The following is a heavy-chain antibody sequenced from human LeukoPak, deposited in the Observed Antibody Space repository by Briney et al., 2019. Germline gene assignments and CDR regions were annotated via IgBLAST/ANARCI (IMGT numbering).Heavy chain of an antibody. CDR2: IYYSGST. CDR3: ARGGEWPTPPDAFDI. CDR1: GGSISSGGYY. V-gene: IGHV4-31*03. D-gene: IGHD3-10*01. Sequence: TSQTLSLTCTVSGGSISSGGYYWSWIRQHPGKGLEWIGYIYYSGSTYYNPSLKSRVTISVDTSKNQFSLKLSSVTAADTAVYYCARGGEWPTPPDAFDIWGQRTMVTVSS. J-gene: IGHJ3*02.